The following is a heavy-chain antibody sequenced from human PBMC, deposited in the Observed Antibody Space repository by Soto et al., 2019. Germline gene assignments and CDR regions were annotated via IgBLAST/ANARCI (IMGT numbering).Heavy chain of an antibody. J-gene: IGHJ4*02. CDR1: GFTFHDYA. CDR3: ATMERLFDY. CDR2: ISYDSSDK. D-gene: IGHD3-3*01. Sequence: PGGSLKLCCAASGFTFHDYAIHWVRQAPGKGLEWVAVISYDSSDKDYADSVKGRFTISRDNSKNRLYLQMNSLRAEDTAVYYCATMERLFDYWGQGTLVTVSS. V-gene: IGHV3-30*03.